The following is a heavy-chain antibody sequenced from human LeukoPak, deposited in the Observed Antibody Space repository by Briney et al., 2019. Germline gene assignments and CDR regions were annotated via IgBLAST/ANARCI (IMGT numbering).Heavy chain of an antibody. CDR3: ARDGVPAAADY. CDR2: INGDGSST. V-gene: IGHV3-74*01. Sequence: GGSLRLSCVVSGFTLSRHWMRWVRQAPGKGLVWVSHINGDGSSTNYADSVRGRFTISRDSAKNTLYLQMNSLRAEDTAVYYCARDGVPAAADYWGQGTVVTVSS. D-gene: IGHD2-2*01. CDR1: GFTLSRHW. J-gene: IGHJ4*02.